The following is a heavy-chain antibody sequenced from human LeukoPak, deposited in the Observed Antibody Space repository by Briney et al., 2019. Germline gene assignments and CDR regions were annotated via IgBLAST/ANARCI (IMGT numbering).Heavy chain of an antibody. J-gene: IGHJ4*01. CDR1: GGSISSSSYY. Sequence: PSETLSLTCTVSGGSISSSSYYWGWIRQPPGKGLEWIGSIYYSGSTYYNPSLKSRVTISVDTSKNQFSLKLSSVTAADTAVYYCCGAHLGGRFFDYWGQGTLVTVSS. CDR2: IYYSGST. CDR3: CGAHLGGRFFDY. V-gene: IGHV4-39*01. D-gene: IGHD1-26*01.